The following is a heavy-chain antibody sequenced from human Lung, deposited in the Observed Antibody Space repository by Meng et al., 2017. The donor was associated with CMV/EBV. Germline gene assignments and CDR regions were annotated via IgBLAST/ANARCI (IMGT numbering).Heavy chain of an antibody. D-gene: IGHD2-8*01. CDR3: RDGHYSGR. Sequence: EDELVESGGGLGQPGGSRRLSCKVSGLRFSRFWMSWVRQAPGKGLEWVANIKEDGSEKYYVGSVKGRFTISRDNAKNSLYLQMNSLRVEDTAVYYCRDGHYSGRWGQGTLVTVSS. J-gene: IGHJ4*02. V-gene: IGHV3-7*02. CDR1: GLRFSRFW. CDR2: IKEDGSEK.